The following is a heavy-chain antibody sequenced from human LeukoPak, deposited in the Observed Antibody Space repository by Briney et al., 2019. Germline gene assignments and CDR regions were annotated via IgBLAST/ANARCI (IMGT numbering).Heavy chain of an antibody. CDR2: MKEDGSEI. V-gene: IGHV3-7*01. D-gene: IGHD3-3*01. CDR3: AKGGVTRGRFEN. J-gene: IGHJ4*02. CDR1: GFPFDVQT. Sequence: GGSLRLSCAASGFPFDVQTMSWVRQAPGQGLDWVASMKEDGSEIYYVDSVKGRFTISRDNPKNSLYLQMNSLRGEDTAVYYCAKGGVTRGRFENWGPGTLVIVSS.